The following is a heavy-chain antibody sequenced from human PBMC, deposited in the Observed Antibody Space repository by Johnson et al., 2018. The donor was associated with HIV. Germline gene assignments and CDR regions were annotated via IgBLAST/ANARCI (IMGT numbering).Heavy chain of an antibody. CDR1: GFTFDDYA. CDR2: ISWNSGSI. J-gene: IGHJ3*02. V-gene: IGHV3-9*01. CDR3: VRDRGTVVIWSDAFDM. Sequence: EVQLVESGGGLVQPGRSLRLSCAASGFTFDDYAMHWVRQAPGKGLEWVSGISWNSGSIGYADSVKGRFTISRDNAKNSLYLQMNSLRAEDTAVYFCVRDRGTVVIWSDAFDMWGQGTMVTVSS. D-gene: IGHD3-22*01.